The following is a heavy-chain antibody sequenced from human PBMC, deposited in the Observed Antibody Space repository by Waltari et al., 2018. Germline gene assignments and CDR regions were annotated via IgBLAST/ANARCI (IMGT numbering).Heavy chain of an antibody. CDR2: IYHSGTT. CDR3: AAPHCSSTSCHSGVYYGMDV. Sequence: QVQLQESGPGLVKPSETLSLTCAVSGYSISSGYYWGWIRQPPGKGLEWIGSIYHSGTTYYNPSLKSRVTISVDTSKNQFSLKLSSVTAADTAVYYCAAPHCSSTSCHSGVYYGMDVWGQGTTVTVSS. V-gene: IGHV4-38-2*01. D-gene: IGHD2-2*01. CDR1: GYSISSGYY. J-gene: IGHJ6*02.